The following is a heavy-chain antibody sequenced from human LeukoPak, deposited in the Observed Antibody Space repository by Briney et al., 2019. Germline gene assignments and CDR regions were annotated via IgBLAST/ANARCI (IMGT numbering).Heavy chain of an antibody. CDR2: IYSSTT. D-gene: IGHD4-23*01. CDR3: ARDTTVASGTQF. CDR1: GGSISTFS. J-gene: IGHJ4*02. Sequence: SETLSLTCTVSGGSISTFSWSWVRQSPGKGLEWIGSIYSSTTNFNPSFKSRVAMSVDTSKNQFSLRLNSVTTADSAVYYCARDTTVASGTQFWGQGTLVTVSS. V-gene: IGHV4-59*01.